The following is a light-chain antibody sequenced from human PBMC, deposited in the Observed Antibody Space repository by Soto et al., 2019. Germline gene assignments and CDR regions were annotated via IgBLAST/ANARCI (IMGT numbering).Light chain of an antibody. CDR2: GAS. J-gene: IGKJ1*01. V-gene: IGKV3-15*01. Sequence: VLTQAPATLFVSPGVRATLSCRAGQAINNNISWYQLKDGQVPRRLIYGASTRATEMPARVSGAGGGREFTTTISSMKSEDFAEYHSEQYNHRPQTFGQGTKVDIK. CDR1: QAINNN. CDR3: EQYNHRPQT.